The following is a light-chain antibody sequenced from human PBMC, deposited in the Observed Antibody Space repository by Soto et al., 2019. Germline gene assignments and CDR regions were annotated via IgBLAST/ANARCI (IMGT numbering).Light chain of an antibody. V-gene: IGKV1-5*03. CDR1: QRISTW. CDR3: QQYNSYSPT. CDR2: QAS. Sequence: DIQMTQSPSTLSASVGDRVTITCRASQRISTWLAWYQQKPGKAPKLLIYQASSLESGVPSRFSGSGSETEFTLTISSLQPDDFATYYCQQYNSYSPTFGQGTKVDIK. J-gene: IGKJ1*01.